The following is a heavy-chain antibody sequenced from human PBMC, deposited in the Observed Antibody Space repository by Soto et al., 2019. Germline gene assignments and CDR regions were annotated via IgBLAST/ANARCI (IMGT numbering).Heavy chain of an antibody. J-gene: IGHJ5*02. D-gene: IGHD3-10*01. CDR1: GDSISSYY. CDR2: IYYSGST. V-gene: IGHV4-59*01. Sequence: TSETLSLTCTVSGDSISSYYWSWIRQPPGKGLEWIGYIYYSGSTNYNPSLKSRVTISVDTSKNQFSLKLSSVTAADTAVYYCARMVRGWFDPWGQGTLVTVSS. CDR3: ARMVRGWFDP.